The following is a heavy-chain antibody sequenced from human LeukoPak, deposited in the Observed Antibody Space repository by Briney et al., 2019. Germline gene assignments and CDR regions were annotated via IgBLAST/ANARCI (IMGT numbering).Heavy chain of an antibody. CDR1: GFTFSDYW. V-gene: IGHV3-7*01. D-gene: IGHD2-8*02. Sequence: GALRLSCAASGFTFSDYWMTWVRQAPGKGLEWVANIKFDVSEIYYADSVKGRFTISRDNAKNSLYLQMNSLRAEDTAVYYCARPRYCPGRSCWCDYWGQGTLVTVSS. J-gene: IGHJ4*02. CDR2: IKFDVSEI. CDR3: ARPRYCPGRSCWCDY.